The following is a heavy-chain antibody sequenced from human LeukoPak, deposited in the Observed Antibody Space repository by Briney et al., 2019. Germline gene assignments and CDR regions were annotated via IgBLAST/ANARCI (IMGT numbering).Heavy chain of an antibody. D-gene: IGHD6-6*01. CDR1: GGSISSYY. J-gene: IGHJ4*02. V-gene: IGHV4-59*12. CDR2: IYYSGST. Sequence: ETLSLTCTASGGSISSYYWSWIRQPPGKGLEWIGYIYYSGSTNYNPSLKSRVTISVDTSKNQFSLKLSSVTAADTAVYYCARRRYSSSFFDYWGQGTLVTVSS. CDR3: ARRRYSSSFFDY.